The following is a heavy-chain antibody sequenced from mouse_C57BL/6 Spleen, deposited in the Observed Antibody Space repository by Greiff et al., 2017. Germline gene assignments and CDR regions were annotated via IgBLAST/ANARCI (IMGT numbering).Heavy chain of an antibody. Sequence: QVQLQQSGPELMKPGASVKISCKASGYSFTGYWIEWVKQRPGHGLEWIGEILPGSGSTNYNEKFKGKATFTADTSSNTAYMQLSSLTTEDSAIYYCSTCYSNAYYAMDYWGQGTSVTVSS. J-gene: IGHJ4*01. D-gene: IGHD2-5*01. CDR1: GYSFTGYW. CDR3: STCYSNAYYAMDY. V-gene: IGHV1-9*01. CDR2: ILPGSGST.